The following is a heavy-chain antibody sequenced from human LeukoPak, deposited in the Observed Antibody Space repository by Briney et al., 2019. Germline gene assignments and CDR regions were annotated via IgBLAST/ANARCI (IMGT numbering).Heavy chain of an antibody. CDR1: GFTFSSYA. V-gene: IGHV3-23*01. D-gene: IGHD6-19*01. Sequence: GGSLRLSCAVSGFTFSSYAISWVRQAPGRGLEWVSAISKSGDSTYYADSVKGRFTISRDNSKNTIYLQMNSLRVEDTAVYYCAKLSGWTGWFFDYWGQGTVVTVSS. J-gene: IGHJ4*02. CDR2: ISKSGDST. CDR3: AKLSGWTGWFFDY.